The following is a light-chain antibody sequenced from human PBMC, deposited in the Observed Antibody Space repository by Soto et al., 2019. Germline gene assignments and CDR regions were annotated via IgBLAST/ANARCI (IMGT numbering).Light chain of an antibody. V-gene: IGLV1-40*01. CDR3: HSYDSSLSVVV. CDR1: SSNIGAGYD. CDR2: GNS. Sequence: QAVVTQPPSVSGAPGQRVTISCTGSSSNIGAGYDVHWYQQVPGTAPKLLIYGNSNRPSGVPDRFSGSKSGTSASLAITGLQAEDEADYYCHSYDSSLSVVVFGGGTKVTVL. J-gene: IGLJ2*01.